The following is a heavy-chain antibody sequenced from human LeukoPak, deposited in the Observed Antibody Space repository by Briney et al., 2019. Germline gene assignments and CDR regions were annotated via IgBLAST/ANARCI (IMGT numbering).Heavy chain of an antibody. D-gene: IGHD4-23*01. CDR1: GFTFSSYW. Sequence: GGSLRLSCAASGFTFSSYWMHWVRQAPGKGLVWVSRINSDGSTTSYADSVKGRFTISRDNAKNTLYLQMNSLRAEDTAVYYCARRAGGYSHPYDYWGQGILVTVSS. CDR2: INSDGSTT. CDR3: ARRAGGYSHPYDY. J-gene: IGHJ4*02. V-gene: IGHV3-74*01.